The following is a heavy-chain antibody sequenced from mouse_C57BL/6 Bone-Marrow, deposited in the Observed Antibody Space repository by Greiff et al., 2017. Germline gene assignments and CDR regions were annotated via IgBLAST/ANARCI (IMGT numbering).Heavy chain of an antibody. CDR3: AREITTAPYYAMDY. J-gene: IGHJ4*01. Sequence: EVQLQQSGPVLLKPGASVKMSCKASGYTFTDYYMNWVTQSHGKSLEWIGVITPYNGGTSYNQKFKGKATLTVDKSSSTAYMELNSLTSEDSAVYYCAREITTAPYYAMDYWGQGTSVTVSS. CDR2: ITPYNGGT. D-gene: IGHD1-2*01. CDR1: GYTFTDYY. V-gene: IGHV1-19*01.